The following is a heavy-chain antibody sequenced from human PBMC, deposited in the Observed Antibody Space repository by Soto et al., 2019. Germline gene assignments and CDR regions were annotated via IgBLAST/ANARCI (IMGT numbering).Heavy chain of an antibody. D-gene: IGHD5-18*01. J-gene: IGHJ4*02. CDR1: GGSFSGYY. Sequence: SETLSLTCAVYGGSFSGYYWSWIRQPPGKGLEWIGEINHSGSTNYNPSLKSRVTISVDTSKNQFSLRLSSVAAADTAVYYCASRFKGGYSYGFKSDYWGQGTLVTV. CDR3: ASRFKGGYSYGFKSDY. V-gene: IGHV4-34*01. CDR2: INHSGST.